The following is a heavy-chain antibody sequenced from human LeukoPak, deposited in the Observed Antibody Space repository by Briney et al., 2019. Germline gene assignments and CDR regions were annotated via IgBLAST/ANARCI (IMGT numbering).Heavy chain of an antibody. J-gene: IGHJ4*02. CDR1: GYTFTGYY. CDR3: ARDNGDYWFDY. Sequence: GASVKVSCKASGYTFTGYYMHWVRQAPGQGLEWMGWINPNSGGTNYAQKFQGRVTMTRDASISTAYMELTRLRSDDTAVYYCARDNGDYWFDYWGQGTLVTVSS. V-gene: IGHV1-2*02. D-gene: IGHD4-17*01. CDR2: INPNSGGT.